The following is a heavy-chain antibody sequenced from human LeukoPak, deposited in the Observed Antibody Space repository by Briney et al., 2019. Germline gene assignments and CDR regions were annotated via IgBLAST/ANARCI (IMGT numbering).Heavy chain of an antibody. Sequence: GGSLRLSCAASGFTFSGYPIHWVRQAPGKGLEWVAVISYDGSNKYYADSVKGRFTISRDNSKNTLYLQMNSLRAEDTAVYYCARRGGARYYFDYWGQGTLVTVSS. CDR2: ISYDGSNK. V-gene: IGHV3-30*14. D-gene: IGHD1-26*01. CDR3: ARRGGARYYFDY. CDR1: GFTFSGYP. J-gene: IGHJ4*02.